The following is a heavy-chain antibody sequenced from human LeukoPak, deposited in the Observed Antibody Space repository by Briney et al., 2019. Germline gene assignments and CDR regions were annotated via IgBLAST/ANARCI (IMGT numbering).Heavy chain of an antibody. CDR2: ISGSGGST. D-gene: IGHD3-10*01. J-gene: IGHJ4*02. V-gene: IGHV3-23*01. CDR3: AIHKTGIFDY. Sequence: GGSLRLSCAASGFTFSSYAMSWVRQAPGKGLEWVSSISGSGGSTFYADSVKGRFTISRDNSKNTLYLQMNSLRAEDTAVYYCAIHKTGIFDYWGQGTLVTVSS. CDR1: GFTFSSYA.